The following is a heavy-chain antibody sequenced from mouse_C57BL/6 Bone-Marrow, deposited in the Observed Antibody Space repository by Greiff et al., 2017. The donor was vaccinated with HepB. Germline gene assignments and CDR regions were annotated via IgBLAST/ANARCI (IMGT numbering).Heavy chain of an antibody. Sequence: QVQLKESGPGLVQPSQSLSITCTVSGFSLTSYGVHWVRQSPGKGLEWLGVIWSGGSTDYNAAFISRLSISKDNSKSQVFFKMNSLQADDTAIYYCARSLYGNRFAYWGQGTLVTVSA. CDR1: GFSLTSYG. CDR2: IWSGGST. J-gene: IGHJ3*01. CDR3: ARSLYGNRFAY. D-gene: IGHD2-1*01. V-gene: IGHV2-2*01.